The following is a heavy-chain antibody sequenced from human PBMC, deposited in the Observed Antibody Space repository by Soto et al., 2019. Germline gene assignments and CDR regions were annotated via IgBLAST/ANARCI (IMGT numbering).Heavy chain of an antibody. CDR2: ITGSGGST. CDR3: AKGSSSSRPYYFDY. V-gene: IGHV3-23*01. CDR1: GFTFSGFA. Sequence: EVQLLESGGGLAQPGGSLRLSCAASGFTFSGFAMSWVRQAPGKGLEWVSAITGSGGSTYHADSVKVRFTISRDNSKNTLYLEMNSLRADDTAVYYCAKGSSSSRPYYFDYWGQGTLATVSS. J-gene: IGHJ4*02. D-gene: IGHD6-6*01.